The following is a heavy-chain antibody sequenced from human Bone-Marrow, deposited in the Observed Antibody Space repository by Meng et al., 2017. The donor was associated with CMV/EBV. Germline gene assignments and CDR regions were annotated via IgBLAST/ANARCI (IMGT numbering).Heavy chain of an antibody. J-gene: IGHJ1*01. CDR3: ARSYLYFQH. CDR2: ISGSGGST. Sequence: GESLKISCAASGFTFSSYAMSWVRQAPGKGLEWVSDISGSGGSTYYADSVKGRFTISRDNAKNSLYLQMNSLRAEDTAVYYCARSYLYFQHWGQGTLVTVSS. CDR1: GFTFSSYA. D-gene: IGHD1-26*01. V-gene: IGHV3-23*01.